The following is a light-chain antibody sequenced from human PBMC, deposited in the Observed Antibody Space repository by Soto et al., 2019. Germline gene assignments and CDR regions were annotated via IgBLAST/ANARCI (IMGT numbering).Light chain of an antibody. V-gene: IGKV1-8*01. CDR2: AAS. Sequence: AIQMTQSPSSLSASTGDRVTITCRASQSISSSLAWYHQKPGKAPQLLIYAASSLQCGVPSRFSGSGKGTHFTLSISDLRPDDFATYYCQQTYAAPFTFGGGTKVDIK. J-gene: IGKJ4*01. CDR3: QQTYAAPFT. CDR1: QSISSS.